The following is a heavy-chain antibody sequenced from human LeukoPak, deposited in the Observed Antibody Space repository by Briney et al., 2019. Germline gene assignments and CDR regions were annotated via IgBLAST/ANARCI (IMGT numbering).Heavy chain of an antibody. CDR2: ISWDGGST. CDR1: GFTFDDYT. D-gene: IGHD3-22*01. J-gene: IGHJ4*02. CDR3: ASHYYDSSGYLDY. Sequence: GGSLRLSCAASGFTFDDYTMHWVRQAPGKGLEWVSLISWDGGSTYYADSVKGRFTISRDNSKNSLYLQMNSLRTEDTALYYCASHYYDSSGYLDYWGQGTLVTVSS. V-gene: IGHV3-43*01.